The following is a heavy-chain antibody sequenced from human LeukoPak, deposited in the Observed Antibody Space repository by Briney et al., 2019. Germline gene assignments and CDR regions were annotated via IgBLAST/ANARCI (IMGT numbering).Heavy chain of an antibody. J-gene: IGHJ3*02. CDR2: IKQDGSEK. V-gene: IGHV3-7*01. D-gene: IGHD5-18*01. CDR3: ARVESYGSDAFDI. CDR1: GFTFSSYW. Sequence: GGSLRLSCAASGFTFSSYWMSWVRQAPGKGLEWVANIKQDGSEKYYVDSVKGRFTISRDNAKNSLYLQMNSLRAEDTAVYYCARVESYGSDAFDIWGQGTMVTVSS.